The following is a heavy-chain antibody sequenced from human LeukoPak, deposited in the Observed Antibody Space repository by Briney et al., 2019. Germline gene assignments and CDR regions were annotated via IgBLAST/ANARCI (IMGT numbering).Heavy chain of an antibody. CDR2: FGASGADT. CDR3: ARRPRDSSGYYLGAFHA. Sequence: GGSLRLSCEAPGLTFGSYAMTWVRRAQGKGLAWAPVFGASGADTYYADSVKGRFTISRDNAKNTLYLHMSSLRAEDTAVYFCARRPRDSSGYYLGAFHAWGQGTTVTVSS. V-gene: IGHV3-23*01. J-gene: IGHJ3*01. CDR1: GLTFGSYA. D-gene: IGHD3-22*01.